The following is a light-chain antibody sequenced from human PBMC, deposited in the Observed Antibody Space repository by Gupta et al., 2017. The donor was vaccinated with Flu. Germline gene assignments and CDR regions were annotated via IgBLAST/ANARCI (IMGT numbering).Light chain of an antibody. J-gene: IGLJ2*01. Sequence: SALPPPASVSGSPGQSITLSCTGTSSDVGRYNLVSWYQQHPGKAPNLMIYEGSKRPAGVSNRFSGSKSGNTASLTISGRQEEDEADYYCCAYAGSSNLVFGGGTKLTVL. CDR3: CAYAGSSNLV. CDR1: SSDVGRYNL. V-gene: IGLV2-23*01. CDR2: EGS.